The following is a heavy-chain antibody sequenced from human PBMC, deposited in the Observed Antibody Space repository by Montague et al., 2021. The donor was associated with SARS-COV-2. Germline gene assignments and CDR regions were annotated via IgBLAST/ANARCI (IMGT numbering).Heavy chain of an antibody. Sequence: PALVKPTQTLTLTCTFSGFSLSTSGMCVSWIRQPPGKALEWLARTDWDDDKYYSTSLKTRLTISKDTSKNQVVPTMTNMDPVDTATYYCARILVAAAGSPFDPWGQGTLVTVSS. V-gene: IGHV2-70*11. CDR3: ARILVAAAGSPFDP. D-gene: IGHD6-13*01. CDR2: TDWDDDK. J-gene: IGHJ5*02. CDR1: GFSLSTSGMC.